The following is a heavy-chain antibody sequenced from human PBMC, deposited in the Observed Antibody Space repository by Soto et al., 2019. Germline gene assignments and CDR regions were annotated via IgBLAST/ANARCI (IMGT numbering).Heavy chain of an antibody. CDR2: IAGSGGMA. CDR1: GFTFSSYA. Sequence: GVSLRLSCAASGFTFSSYAMTWVRLAPGRGLEWVATIAGSGGMAYYTNPVRGRFNISRDNSKNTVSLQMSSLRAEDTAMYFCAKVNFFDTPGTFDVWGQGTPVTVSS. D-gene: IGHD2-15*01. V-gene: IGHV3-23*01. CDR3: AKVNFFDTPGTFDV. J-gene: IGHJ3*01.